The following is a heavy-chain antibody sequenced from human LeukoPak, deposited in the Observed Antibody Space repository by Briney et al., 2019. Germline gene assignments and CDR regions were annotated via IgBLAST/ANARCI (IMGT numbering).Heavy chain of an antibody. CDR2: INPNSGGT. CDR3: ARDSRDGYHFDY. CDR1: GYTFTAYF. D-gene: IGHD5-24*01. V-gene: IGHV1-2*02. J-gene: IGHJ4*02. Sequence: ASLKVSCTASGYTFTAYFMHSVREAPGQWLEWMGWINPNSGGTKYAQKFQGRLTMTRDTSITTAYMALSRLRSDDTAVYYCARDSRDGYHFDYWGQGTLVTVSS.